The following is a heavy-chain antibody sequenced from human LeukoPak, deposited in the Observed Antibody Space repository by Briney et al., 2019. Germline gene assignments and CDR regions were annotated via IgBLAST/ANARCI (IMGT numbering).Heavy chain of an antibody. Sequence: GGSLRLSCAASGFTFRDYHMSWIRQAPGKGLEWVAYIVGSSSYTNYADSVKGRFTISRDNGENSLYLQMNSLRAEDTAVYYCARETGSILLPDYYGMDVWGQGTTVTVSS. CDR1: GFTFRDYH. V-gene: IGHV3-11*06. D-gene: IGHD3-22*01. CDR2: IVGSSSYT. CDR3: ARETGSILLPDYYGMDV. J-gene: IGHJ6*02.